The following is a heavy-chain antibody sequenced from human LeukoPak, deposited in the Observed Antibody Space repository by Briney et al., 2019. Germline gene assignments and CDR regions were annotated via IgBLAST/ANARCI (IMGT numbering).Heavy chain of an antibody. CDR1: GFTFDDYA. V-gene: IGHV3-9*01. D-gene: IGHD2-2*01. Sequence: GGTLRLSCAASGFTFDDYAMHWVRQAPGKGLEWVSGISWNSGSIGYADSVKGRFTISRDNAKNSLYLQMNSLRAEDTALYYCAKDRHEYVSDAFDIWGQGTMVTVSS. CDR3: AKDRHEYVSDAFDI. J-gene: IGHJ3*02. CDR2: ISWNSGSI.